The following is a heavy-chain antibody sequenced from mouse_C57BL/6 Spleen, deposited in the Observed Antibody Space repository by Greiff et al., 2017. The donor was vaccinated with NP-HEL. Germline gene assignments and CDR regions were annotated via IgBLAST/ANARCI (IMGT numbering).Heavy chain of an antibody. Sequence: QVQLQQSGPELVKPGASVKISCKASGYAFSSSWMNWVKQRPGKGLEWIGRIYPGDGDTNYNGKFTGKATLTADKSSSTAYMQLSSLTSEDSAVYFCARGPPVVAPKDYWGQGTSVTVSS. CDR3: ARGPPVVAPKDY. CDR2: IYPGDGDT. J-gene: IGHJ4*01. CDR1: GYAFSSSW. D-gene: IGHD1-1*01. V-gene: IGHV1-82*01.